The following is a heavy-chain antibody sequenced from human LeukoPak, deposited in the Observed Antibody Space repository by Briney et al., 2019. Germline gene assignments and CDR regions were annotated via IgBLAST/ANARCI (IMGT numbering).Heavy chain of an antibody. D-gene: IGHD4-17*01. V-gene: IGHV4-4*07. CDR2: IYTNGST. Sequence: PSETLSLTCTVSGGSISGYYWSWIRQPAGKGLEWIGRIYTNGSTNYNPSLKSRVTMSLDTSKNQFSLKLNSVTAADTAVYYCVRDYGDYSSGYWGQGTLVSVSS. J-gene: IGHJ4*02. CDR1: GGSISGYY. CDR3: VRDYGDYSSGY.